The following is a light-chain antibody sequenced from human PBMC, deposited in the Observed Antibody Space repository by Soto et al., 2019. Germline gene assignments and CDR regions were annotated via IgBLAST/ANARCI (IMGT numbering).Light chain of an antibody. Sequence: QSALTQPRSVSGSPGQSVTISCTGTSSDVGGYNYVSWYQHHPGKAPKLMIYDVSKRPSGVPDRFSGSKSGNTASLTISGLQAEDEADYYCCSYAGSDTYVFGTGTKLTVL. CDR3: CSYAGSDTYV. CDR1: SSDVGGYNY. CDR2: DVS. V-gene: IGLV2-11*01. J-gene: IGLJ1*01.